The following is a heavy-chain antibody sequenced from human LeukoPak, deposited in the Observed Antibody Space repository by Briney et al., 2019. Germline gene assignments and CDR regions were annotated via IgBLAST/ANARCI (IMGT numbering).Heavy chain of an antibody. J-gene: IGHJ4*02. CDR3: AKGSRYFDFFDY. D-gene: IGHD3-9*01. CDR1: GFTFRSFA. CDR2: ISDSGGST. Sequence: PGGSLRLSCAASGFTFRSFAMSWVRQAPGKGLEWVSAISDSGGSTYYADSVKGRFTISRDNSKNTLYLQMNSLRAEDTAVYYCAKGSRYFDFFDYWGQGTLVTVSS. V-gene: IGHV3-23*01.